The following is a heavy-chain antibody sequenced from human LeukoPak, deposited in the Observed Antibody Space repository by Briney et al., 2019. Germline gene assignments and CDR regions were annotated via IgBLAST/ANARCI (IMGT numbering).Heavy chain of an antibody. D-gene: IGHD5-18*01. CDR3: AKGYSYGVSYFDY. V-gene: IGHV3-23*01. Sequence: TGGSLRLSCAASGFTFSNYAMNWVRQAPGKGLEWVSGISGSGGSTYYADSVKGRFTISRDSSKNTLYLQMNSLRAEDTAVYYCAKGYSYGVSYFDYWGQGTLVTVSS. CDR2: ISGSGGST. CDR1: GFTFSNYA. J-gene: IGHJ4*02.